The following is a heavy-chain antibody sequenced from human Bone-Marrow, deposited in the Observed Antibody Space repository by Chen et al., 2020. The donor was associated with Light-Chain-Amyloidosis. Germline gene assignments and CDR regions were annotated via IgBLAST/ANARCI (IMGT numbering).Heavy chain of an antibody. CDR1: GLPFSNYG. CDR3: ARVSFERGGPARPPGDS. Sequence: QVQLVESGGGVFRPGSSLRLSCAASGLPFSNYGMPWVGQTPGKGLEWVAVLSYDGNSKYYADSVKGRFTISRDSSKNTLYLQMNSLRAEDTAVYYCARVSFERGGPARPPGDSWGQGTLVTVSS. D-gene: IGHD6-6*01. V-gene: IGHV3-30-3*01. CDR2: LSYDGNSK. J-gene: IGHJ4*02.